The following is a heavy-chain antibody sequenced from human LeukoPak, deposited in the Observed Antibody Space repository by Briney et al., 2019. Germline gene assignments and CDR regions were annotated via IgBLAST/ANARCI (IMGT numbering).Heavy chain of an antibody. D-gene: IGHD5-24*01. CDR1: GYTFTAYY. V-gene: IGHV1-2*06. CDR2: INPNSGDT. CDR3: ARERDGYNFRFDY. J-gene: IGHJ4*02. Sequence: GASVKVSCKASGYTFTAYYMHWVRQAPGQGLEWMGRINPNSGDTNYAQKFQGRVTMTRDTSISTAYMELSRLRSEDTAVYYCARERDGYNFRFDYWGQGTLVTVSS.